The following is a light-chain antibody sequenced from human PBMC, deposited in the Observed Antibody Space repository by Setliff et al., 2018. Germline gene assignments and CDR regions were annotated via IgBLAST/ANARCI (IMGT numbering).Light chain of an antibody. CDR1: SRDVGSYDF. CDR2: DVT. J-gene: IGLJ1*01. Sequence: QSVLTQPASVSGSPGQSITISCIGSSRDVGSYDFVSWYQQHPGKAPKLIIYDVTGRPSGVSDRFSGSKSGNTASLTIFGLQAEDEADYYCSSYTNSNTYVFGTGTKVTVL. CDR3: SSYTNSNTYV. V-gene: IGLV2-14*03.